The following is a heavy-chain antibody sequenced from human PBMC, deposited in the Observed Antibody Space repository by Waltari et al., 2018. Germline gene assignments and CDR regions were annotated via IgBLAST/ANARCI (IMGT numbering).Heavy chain of an antibody. Sequence: EVQLVESGGGLVQPGGSLRLSCEASGFPYSSYWMNWVRQAPGKGLEGVANINQDGSERYYVDSVKGRFTISRDNAKNSLYLHMTSLRAEDTAVYYCASRYCSIAACYAASYLAFDIWGQGTMVAVSA. CDR2: INQDGSER. J-gene: IGHJ3*02. V-gene: IGHV3-7*02. D-gene: IGHD2-2*01. CDR3: ASRYCSIAACYAASYLAFDI. CDR1: GFPYSSYW.